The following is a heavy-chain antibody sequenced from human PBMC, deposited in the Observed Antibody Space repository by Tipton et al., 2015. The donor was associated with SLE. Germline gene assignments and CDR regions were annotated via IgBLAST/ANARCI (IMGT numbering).Heavy chain of an antibody. CDR3: ARLISAYDCNFDY. J-gene: IGHJ4*02. V-gene: IGHV4-39*07. Sequence: TLSLTCTVSGGSISSSPYYWAWIRQPPGKGLEWIGTVYSGGNTYHIPSLKTRVTISVDTSRNRLSLQLSSVTAADTALYYCARLISAYDCNFDYWGQGTLVTVSS. CDR2: VYSGGNT. CDR1: GGSISSSPYY. D-gene: IGHD5-12*01.